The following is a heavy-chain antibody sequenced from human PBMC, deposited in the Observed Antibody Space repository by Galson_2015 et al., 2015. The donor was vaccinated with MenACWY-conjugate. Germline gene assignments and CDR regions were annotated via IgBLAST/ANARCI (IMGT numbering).Heavy chain of an antibody. CDR1: GFTVSSSY. J-gene: IGHJ6*02. CDR3: ARDSRDATVWGLNKRKTTDFCYGMDV. CDR2: IYSDGST. V-gene: IGHV3-53*01. Sequence: SLRLSCAVSGFTVSSSYMTWVRQAPGKGLEWVSVIYSDGSTYNADSVKGRFTISRDNSKNTVFLQMTSLRAEDAGMYYCARDSRDATVWGLNKRKTTDFCYGMDVWGQATTVTVSS. D-gene: IGHD3-10*01.